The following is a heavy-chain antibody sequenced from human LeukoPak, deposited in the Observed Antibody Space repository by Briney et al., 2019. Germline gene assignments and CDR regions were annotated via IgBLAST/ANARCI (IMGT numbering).Heavy chain of an antibody. D-gene: IGHD4-23*01. J-gene: IGHJ4*02. Sequence: PGGSLRLSCAASGFSFSDYDMHWVRQGKGKGLDWVAYISGSSGAIHYADSVRGRFSISRDNVQQSLYLQMSSLRAEDTAVYYCVGFGVYGGLWGQGTVVTVSP. CDR2: ISGSSGAI. CDR3: VGFGVYGGL. CDR1: GFSFSDYD. V-gene: IGHV3-48*01.